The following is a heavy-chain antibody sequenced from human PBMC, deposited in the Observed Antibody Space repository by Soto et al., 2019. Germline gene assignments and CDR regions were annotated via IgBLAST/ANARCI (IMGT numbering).Heavy chain of an antibody. D-gene: IGHD4-4*01. CDR3: ARDRDSSYFPPPYYFDS. J-gene: IGHJ4*02. Sequence: PGGSLRLSCAASEFTFRSYTMHWVRQAPGKGLEWVATISYDGSKTNYADSVRGRFTISRDNSKSTLFLQMDSLRPEDTAVYSCARDRDSSYFPPPYYFDSWGQGTLVTVSS. V-gene: IGHV3-30*04. CDR2: ISYDGSKT. CDR1: EFTFRSYT.